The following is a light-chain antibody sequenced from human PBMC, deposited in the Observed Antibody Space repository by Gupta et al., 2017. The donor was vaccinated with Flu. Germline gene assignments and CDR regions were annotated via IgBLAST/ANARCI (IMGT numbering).Light chain of an antibody. V-gene: IGLV2-14*01. CDR3: SSYTGSSTLVV. J-gene: IGLJ2*01. Sequence: SAPTQPAHVPGSPEQPITISRTGTSSDVGFFNYVSWYQQHPDKAPKLMIFEVSHRPSGVSNRFFGMKSGNTASLTISGLQAEDEADYYCSSYTGSSTLVVFGGGTKLTVL. CDR1: SSDVGFFNY. CDR2: EVS.